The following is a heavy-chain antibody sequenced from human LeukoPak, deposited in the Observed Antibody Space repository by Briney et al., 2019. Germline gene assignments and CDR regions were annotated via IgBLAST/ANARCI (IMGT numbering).Heavy chain of an antibody. V-gene: IGHV3-53*04. CDR3: ARLYDY. CDR1: GFTFSSYA. CDR2: IYSGGST. Sequence: GRSLRLSCAASGFTFSSYAMHWVRQAPGKGLEWVSVIYSGGSTYYADSVKGRFTISRHNSKNTLYLQMNSLRAEDTAVYYCARLYDYWGQGTLVTVSS. J-gene: IGHJ4*02.